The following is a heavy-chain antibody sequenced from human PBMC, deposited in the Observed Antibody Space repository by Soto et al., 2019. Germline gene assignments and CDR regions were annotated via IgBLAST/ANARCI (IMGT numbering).Heavy chain of an antibody. CDR1: GYTFTSYG. V-gene: IGHV1-18*04. CDR3: AREPNDESSGYYLEYYYYGMDV. Sequence: QVQLVQSGAEVKKPGDSVKVSCKASGYTFTSYGIRLVRQAPGQGLQWIGWISAYNGTTTYAQKLQGRVTMTTDTSTGTGYIARRSLGSDDTAVYYCAREPNDESSGYYLEYYYYGMDVWGQGTTVTVSS. CDR2: ISAYNGTT. J-gene: IGHJ6*02. D-gene: IGHD3-22*01.